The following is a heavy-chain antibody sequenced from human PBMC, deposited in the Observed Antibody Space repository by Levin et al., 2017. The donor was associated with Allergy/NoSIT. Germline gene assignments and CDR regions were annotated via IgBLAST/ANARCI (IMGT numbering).Heavy chain of an antibody. CDR3: AKRDGAFDI. J-gene: IGHJ3*02. V-gene: IGHV3-23*01. Sequence: ESLKISCAASGFTFSSYAMSWVRQAPGKGLEWVSAIGAGGDYIYYANSLKGRFTVSRDNSKNTLYLQMNSLRAEDTALYYCAKRDGAFDIWGQGTMVTVSS. CDR1: GFTFSSYA. CDR2: IGAGGDYI.